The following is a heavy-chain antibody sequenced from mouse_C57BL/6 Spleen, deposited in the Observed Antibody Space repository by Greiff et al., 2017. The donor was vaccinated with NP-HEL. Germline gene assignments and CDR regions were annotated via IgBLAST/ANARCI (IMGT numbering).Heavy chain of an antibody. CDR2: IDPSDSYT. Sequence: QVQLQQSGAELVKPGASVKLSCKASGYTFTSYWMQWVKQRPGQGLEWIGEIDPSDSYTNYNQKFKGKATLTVDTSSSTAYMQLSSLTSEDSAVYYCARWSWDDYWGQGTTLTVSS. J-gene: IGHJ2*01. V-gene: IGHV1-50*01. CDR3: ARWSWDDY. D-gene: IGHD4-1*01. CDR1: GYTFTSYW.